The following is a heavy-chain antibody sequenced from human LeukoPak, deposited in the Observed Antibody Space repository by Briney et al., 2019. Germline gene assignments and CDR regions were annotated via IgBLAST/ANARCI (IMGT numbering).Heavy chain of an antibody. CDR3: ASGYDSSAYQPFIDY. D-gene: IGHD3-22*01. Sequence: SETLSLTCTVYGGSISSSSYYWGWIRQPPGKGLEWIVSIYYSGSTYYNPSLKSRVTISVETSKNQFSLKLRSVAAADTAVYYCASGYDSSAYQPFIDYWGQGTLVTVSS. CDR1: GGSISSSSYY. J-gene: IGHJ4*02. CDR2: IYYSGST. V-gene: IGHV4-39*01.